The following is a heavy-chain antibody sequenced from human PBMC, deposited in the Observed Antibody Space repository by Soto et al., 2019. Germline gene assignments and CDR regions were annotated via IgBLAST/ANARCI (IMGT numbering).Heavy chain of an antibody. CDR3: ARTTYGSGSYYNYSRATRPYYFDY. CDR2: IYYSGST. J-gene: IGHJ4*02. CDR1: GGSISSGGYY. Sequence: TLSLTCTVSGGSISSGGYYWSWIRQHPGKGLEWIGYIYYSGSTYYNPSLKSRVTISVDTSKNQFSLKLSSVTAADTAVYYCARTTYGSGSYYNYSRATRPYYFDYWGQGTLVTVSS. V-gene: IGHV4-31*03. D-gene: IGHD3-10*01.